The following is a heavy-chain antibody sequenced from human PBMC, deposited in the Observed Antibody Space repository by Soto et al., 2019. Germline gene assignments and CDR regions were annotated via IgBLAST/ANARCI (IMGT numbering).Heavy chain of an antibody. V-gene: IGHV4-31*01. Sequence: SETLSLTCTVSGVSISSDNYYWSWIRQHPGKGLEWIGYIYYSGSTYYNPSLKSPVTISVDTSKNQFSLKLTSVTAADTAVYYCARDRGYDFWSGYSIRDYYYYGMDVWGQGTTVTVSS. D-gene: IGHD3-3*01. J-gene: IGHJ6*02. CDR2: IYYSGST. CDR3: ARDRGYDFWSGYSIRDYYYYGMDV. CDR1: GVSISSDNYY.